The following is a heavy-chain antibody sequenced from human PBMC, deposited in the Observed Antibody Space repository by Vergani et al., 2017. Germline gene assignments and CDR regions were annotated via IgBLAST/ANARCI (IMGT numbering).Heavy chain of an antibody. CDR2: INHSGST. CDR3: ARYPPYGDYLDY. CDR1: GGSISGYY. Sequence: QVQLQESGPGLVKPSETLSLTCTVSGGSISGYYWSWIRQPPGKGLEWIGEINHSGSTNYNPSLKSRVTISVDTSKNQFSLKLSSVTAADTAVYYCARYPPYGDYLDYWGQGTLVTVSS. D-gene: IGHD4-17*01. J-gene: IGHJ4*02. V-gene: IGHV4-34*10.